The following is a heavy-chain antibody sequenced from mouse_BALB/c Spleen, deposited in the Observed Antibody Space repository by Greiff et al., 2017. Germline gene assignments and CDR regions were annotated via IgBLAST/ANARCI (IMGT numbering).Heavy chain of an antibody. Sequence: EVKLMESGGGLVQPGGSRKLSCAASGFTFSSFGMHWVRQAPEKGLEWVAYISSGSSTIYYADTVKGRFTISRDNPKNTLFLQMTSLRSEDTAMYYCARYITTVVAPSYYYAMDYWGQGTSVTVSS. D-gene: IGHD1-1*01. CDR3: ARYITTVVAPSYYYAMDY. V-gene: IGHV5-17*02. J-gene: IGHJ4*01. CDR1: GFTFSSFG. CDR2: ISSGSSTI.